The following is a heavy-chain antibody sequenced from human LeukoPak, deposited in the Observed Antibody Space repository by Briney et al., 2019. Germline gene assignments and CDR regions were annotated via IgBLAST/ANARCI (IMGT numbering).Heavy chain of an antibody. D-gene: IGHD3-3*01. V-gene: IGHV3-20*01. CDR2: INWNGGST. Sequence: GGSLRLSCAASGFAFSSYWMSWVRQAPGKGLEWVSGINWNGGSTGYADSVKGRFTISRDNAKNSLYLQMNSLRAEDTALYHCARGHYDFWSGYPDGAFDIWGQGTMVTVSS. CDR3: ARGHYDFWSGYPDGAFDI. CDR1: GFAFSSYW. J-gene: IGHJ3*02.